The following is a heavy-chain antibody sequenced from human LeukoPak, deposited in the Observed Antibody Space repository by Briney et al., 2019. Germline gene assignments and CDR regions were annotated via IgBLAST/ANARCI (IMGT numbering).Heavy chain of an antibody. CDR2: VIPILGIA. CDR3: ARSGHRDGYNYVY. J-gene: IGHJ4*02. V-gene: IGHV1-69*04. Sequence: GASVKVSCKASGGTFSSYAISWVRQAPGQGLEWRGRVIPILGIANYAQKFQGRVTITADKSTSTAYMELSSLRSEDTAVYYCARSGHRDGYNYVYWGQGTLVTVSS. CDR1: GGTFSSYA. D-gene: IGHD5-24*01.